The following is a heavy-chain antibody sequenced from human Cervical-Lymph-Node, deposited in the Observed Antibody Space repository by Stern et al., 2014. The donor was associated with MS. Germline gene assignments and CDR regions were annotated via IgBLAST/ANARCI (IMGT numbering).Heavy chain of an antibody. V-gene: IGHV3-9*01. CDR1: GFTFEDYA. D-gene: IGHD7-27*01. CDR2: INWNSGTI. J-gene: IGHJ6*02. Sequence: VQLLESGGGLLQPGRSLRLSCAASGFTFEDYAMHWVRQAPGKGLEWVSGINWNSGTIGYADSVRGRFTISRDNAKNSLYLQVNSLRAEDTALYYCARDMGTSYFFYGMDVWGQGTMVTVSS. CDR3: ARDMGTSYFFYGMDV.